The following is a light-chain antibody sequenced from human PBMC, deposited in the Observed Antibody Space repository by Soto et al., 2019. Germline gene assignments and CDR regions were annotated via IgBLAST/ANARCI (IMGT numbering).Light chain of an antibody. CDR2: DVN. V-gene: IGLV2-8*01. Sequence: QSVLTQPPSASGSPGQSVTISCTGTSSDVGGYSSVSWYQQHPGKAPKLMIYDVNNRPSGVPDRFSGSKSGNTASLTVSGLQAEDEADYYCSSYAGSNNLDVFGSGTKVTVL. J-gene: IGLJ1*01. CDR3: SSYAGSNNLDV. CDR1: SSDVGGYSS.